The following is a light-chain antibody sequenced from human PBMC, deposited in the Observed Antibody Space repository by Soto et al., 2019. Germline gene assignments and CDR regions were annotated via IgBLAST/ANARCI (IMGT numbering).Light chain of an antibody. V-gene: IGKV3-15*01. CDR3: QQYYDWPRT. J-gene: IGKJ1*01. CDR2: DAS. Sequence: EVVMTQSPATLSVSPGERITLSCRASQSVGSNFAWYHQKRGQAPRLLIYDASNRATGIPARFSGSGSGTEFTLTISSLQSEDFAVYYCQQYYDWPRTFGQGTKVEIK. CDR1: QSVGSN.